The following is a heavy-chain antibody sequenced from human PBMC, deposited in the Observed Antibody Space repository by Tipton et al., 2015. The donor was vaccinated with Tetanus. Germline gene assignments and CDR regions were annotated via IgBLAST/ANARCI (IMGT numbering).Heavy chain of an antibody. D-gene: IGHD2-15*01. Sequence: SLRLSCAASGFTFSIDAMNWVRQAPGKGLEWMAVISFDGRFQYYADSVKGRFTVSRDNSKNTLYLQMNNLRAEDTAVYYCARDQGVVITASIFDYWGQGNMVTVSS. J-gene: IGHJ4*02. CDR1: GFTFSIDA. V-gene: IGHV3-30*04. CDR3: ARDQGVVITASIFDY. CDR2: ISFDGRFQ.